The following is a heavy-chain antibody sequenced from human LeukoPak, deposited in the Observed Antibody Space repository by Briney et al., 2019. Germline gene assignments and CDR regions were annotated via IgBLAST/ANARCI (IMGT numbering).Heavy chain of an antibody. CDR1: GFTFSSYL. V-gene: IGHV3-74*01. J-gene: IGHJ6*03. CDR2: IYNDGSST. Sequence: GGSMRLSCVASGFTFSSYLMQWVRHTPGKGLVSVSYIYNDGSSTSYADSVKGRFTISRDNAKNTLYLQMNSLRAEDTAIYYCVRDYHYYIDVWGKGTTVIVSS. CDR3: VRDYHYYIDV.